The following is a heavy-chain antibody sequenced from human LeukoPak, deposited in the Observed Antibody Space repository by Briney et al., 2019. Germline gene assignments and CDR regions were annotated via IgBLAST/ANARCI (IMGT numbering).Heavy chain of an antibody. Sequence: ASVKVSCKASGYTFTSYDMNWVRQATGQGLEWMGWMNPNSGNTGYAQKFQGRVTMTRNTSISTAYMELSSLRSEDTAVYYCARSSRDCSGGSCYSGSPWFDPWGQGTLVTVSS. D-gene: IGHD2-15*01. CDR3: ARSSRDCSGGSCYSGSPWFDP. V-gene: IGHV1-8*01. CDR2: MNPNSGNT. J-gene: IGHJ5*02. CDR1: GYTFTSYD.